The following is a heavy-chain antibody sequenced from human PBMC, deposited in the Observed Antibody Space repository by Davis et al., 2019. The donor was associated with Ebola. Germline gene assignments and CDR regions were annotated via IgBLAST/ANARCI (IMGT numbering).Heavy chain of an antibody. Sequence: PSETLSLTCAVYGGSFSGYYWSWIRQPPGKGLEWIGEINHSGSTNYNPSLKSRVTISVDTSKNQFSLKLSSVTAADTAVYYCARGDYYAGYWGQGTLVTVSS. CDR3: ARGDYYAGY. J-gene: IGHJ4*02. CDR2: INHSGST. CDR1: GGSFSGYY. D-gene: IGHD3-10*01. V-gene: IGHV4-34*01.